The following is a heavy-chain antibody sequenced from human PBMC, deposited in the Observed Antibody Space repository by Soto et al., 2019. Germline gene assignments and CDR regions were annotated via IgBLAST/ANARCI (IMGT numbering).Heavy chain of an antibody. CDR1: GFTFSSYA. Sequence: PGGSLRLSCAASGFTFSSYAMSWVRQAPGKGLEWVSAISGSGGSTYYADSVKGRFTISRDNSKNTLYLQMNSLRAEDTAVYYCAKDHYYGSGSYYNPFDYWGQGTLVTVSS. CDR2: ISGSGGST. CDR3: AKDHYYGSGSYYNPFDY. D-gene: IGHD3-10*01. J-gene: IGHJ4*02. V-gene: IGHV3-23*01.